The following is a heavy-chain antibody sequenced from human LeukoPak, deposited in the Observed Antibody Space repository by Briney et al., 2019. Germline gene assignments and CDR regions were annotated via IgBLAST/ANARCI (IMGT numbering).Heavy chain of an antibody. V-gene: IGHV3-48*03. D-gene: IGHD2-15*01. Sequence: QPGGSLRLSCAASGFTFSSYEMNWVRQAPGKGLEWVSYISSSGSTIYYADSVKGRFTISRDNAKNSLYLQMNSLRAEDTAVYYCARDPVVDYYYYYMDVWGKGTTVTISS. CDR1: GFTFSSYE. J-gene: IGHJ6*03. CDR3: ARDPVVDYYYYYMDV. CDR2: ISSSGSTI.